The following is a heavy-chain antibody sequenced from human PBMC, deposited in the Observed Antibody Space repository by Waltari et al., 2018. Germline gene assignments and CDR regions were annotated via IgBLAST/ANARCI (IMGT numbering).Heavy chain of an antibody. V-gene: IGHV3-9*01. J-gene: IGHJ2*01. CDR1: GFTFDDYA. CDR2: ISWNSGST. D-gene: IGHD4-17*01. CDR3: ASYGDHPAHWYFDL. Sequence: EVQLVESGGGLVQPGRSLRLSCAASGFTFDDYAMHWVRQAPGKGLEWVSGISWNSGSTYYADSVKGRFTISRDNSKNTLYLQMNSLRAEDTAVYYCASYGDHPAHWYFDLWGRGTLVTVSS.